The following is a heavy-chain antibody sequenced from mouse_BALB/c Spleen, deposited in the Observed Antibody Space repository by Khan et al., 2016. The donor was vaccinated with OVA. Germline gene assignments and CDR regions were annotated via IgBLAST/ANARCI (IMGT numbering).Heavy chain of an antibody. CDR2: INPHFGET. Sequence: VQLKQSGPELVKPGASVKISCKTSGYSFTGYFMNWVMQSHGKSLEWIGRINPHFGETFYNPKFQDKATLTVDESSSTAHKELRSLASEDSAVYYCARVYGSDFDYWGQGTALTVSS. CDR1: GYSFTGYF. CDR3: ARVYGSDFDY. J-gene: IGHJ2*01. D-gene: IGHD1-1*01. V-gene: IGHV1-20*02.